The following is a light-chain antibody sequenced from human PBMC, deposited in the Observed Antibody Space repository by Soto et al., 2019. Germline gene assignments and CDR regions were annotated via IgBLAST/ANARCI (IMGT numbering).Light chain of an antibody. J-gene: IGKJ4*01. CDR3: QQSYSTPLT. CDR2: AAY. CDR1: QSISSY. V-gene: IGKV1-39*01. Sequence: DIQMTQSPSSLSASVGDRVTITCRASQSISSYLNWYQQKPGKAPKLLIYAAYSLQSGVPSRFSGSGAGTDFTLAISSLQPEDVATYYCQQSYSTPLTFGGGTKVDIK.